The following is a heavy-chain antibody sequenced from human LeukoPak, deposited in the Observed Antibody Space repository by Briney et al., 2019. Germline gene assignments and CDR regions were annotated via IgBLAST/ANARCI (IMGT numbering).Heavy chain of an antibody. D-gene: IGHD1-1*01. Sequence: GGSLRLSCVASGFTFDDYAMHWVRQAPGKGLEWVSGISWNSGTIAYADSVMGRFTISRDNAKNSLYLQMNSLRPEDTALYYCARLGLEVGGPNWFDPWGQGTLVTVSS. V-gene: IGHV3-9*01. J-gene: IGHJ5*02. CDR1: GFTFDDYA. CDR3: ARLGLEVGGPNWFDP. CDR2: ISWNSGTI.